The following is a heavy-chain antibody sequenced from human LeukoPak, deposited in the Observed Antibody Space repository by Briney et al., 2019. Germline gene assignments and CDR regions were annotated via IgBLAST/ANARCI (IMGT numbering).Heavy chain of an antibody. D-gene: IGHD2-2*01. J-gene: IGHJ3*02. CDR1: GGSISSSSYY. V-gene: IGHV4-39*01. CDR3: ARGGYCSSTSCYGGRAFDI. Sequence: SETLSLTCTVSGGSISSSSYYWGWIRQPPGKGLEWIGSIYYSGSTYYSPSLKSRVTISVDTSKNQFSLKLSSVTAADTAVYYCARGGYCSSTSCYGGRAFDIWGQGTMVTVSS. CDR2: IYYSGST.